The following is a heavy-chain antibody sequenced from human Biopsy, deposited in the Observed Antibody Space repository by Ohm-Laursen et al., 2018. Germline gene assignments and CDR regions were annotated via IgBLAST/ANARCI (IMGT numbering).Heavy chain of an antibody. Sequence: GTLSLTCAVSGESMGTYYWSWIRQPPGKVMEWIASIYYSGTTHKNPSLKSRVTISVDTSQGLLSLDLSSVTAADTAVYYCARVRGGFLEWFDYWGQGTLVIVSS. CDR1: GESMGTYY. CDR3: ARVRGGFLEWFDY. D-gene: IGHD3-3*01. V-gene: IGHV4-59*01. CDR2: IYYSGTT. J-gene: IGHJ5*01.